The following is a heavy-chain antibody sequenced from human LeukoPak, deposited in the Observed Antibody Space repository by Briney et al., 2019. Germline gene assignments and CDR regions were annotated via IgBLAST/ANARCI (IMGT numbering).Heavy chain of an antibody. CDR1: GYTFTGYY. CDR2: INPNSGGT. V-gene: IGHV1-2*02. D-gene: IGHD1-1*01. J-gene: IGHJ3*02. CDR3: ARDLAGTNAFDI. Sequence: ASVKVSCKASGYTFTGYYMHWVRQAPGQGLEWMGWINPNSGGTNYAQKFQGGVTMTRDTSISTAYMELSRLRSDDTAVYYCARDLAGTNAFDIWGQGTMVTVSS.